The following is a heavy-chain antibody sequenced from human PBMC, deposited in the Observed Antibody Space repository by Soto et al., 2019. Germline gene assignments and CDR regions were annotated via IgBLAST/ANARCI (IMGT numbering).Heavy chain of an antibody. Sequence: SETLSLTCTVSGGSVSSGSYYWSWIRQPPGKGLEWIGYIYYSGSTNYNPSPKSRVTISVDTSKNQFSLKLSSVTAADTAVYYCATFHTYYYDSSGLNWGQGTLVTVSS. CDR2: IYYSGST. CDR3: ATFHTYYYDSSGLN. D-gene: IGHD3-22*01. CDR1: GGSVSSGSYY. V-gene: IGHV4-61*01. J-gene: IGHJ4*02.